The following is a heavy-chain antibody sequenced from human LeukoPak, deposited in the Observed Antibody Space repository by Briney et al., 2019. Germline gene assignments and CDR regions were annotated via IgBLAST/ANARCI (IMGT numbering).Heavy chain of an antibody. CDR2: IYTSGST. CDR1: GGSISSGSYY. CDR3: AREFGEQKEYYYYYYMDV. V-gene: IGHV4-61*02. Sequence: SQTLSLTCTVSGGSISSGSYYWSWIRQPAGKGLEWIGRIYTSGSTNYNPSLKSRVTISVDTSKNQFSLKLSSVTAADTAVYYCAREFGEQKEYYYYYYMDVWGKGTTVTISS. D-gene: IGHD3-10*01. J-gene: IGHJ6*03.